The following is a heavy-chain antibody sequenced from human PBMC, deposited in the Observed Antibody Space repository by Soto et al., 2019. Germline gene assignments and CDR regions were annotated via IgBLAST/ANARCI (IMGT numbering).Heavy chain of an antibody. J-gene: IGHJ4*02. D-gene: IGHD6-13*01. CDR1: GGSVSSGSYY. CDR3: ARDTGAAASDY. Sequence: QVQLQESGPGLVKPSETLSLTCTVSGGSVSSGSYYWSWIRQPPGKGLEWIGYIYYSGSTNYNPSLKSRVTISVDTSKNQFSLKLSSVTAADTAVYYCARDTGAAASDYWGQGTLVTVSS. CDR2: IYYSGST. V-gene: IGHV4-61*01.